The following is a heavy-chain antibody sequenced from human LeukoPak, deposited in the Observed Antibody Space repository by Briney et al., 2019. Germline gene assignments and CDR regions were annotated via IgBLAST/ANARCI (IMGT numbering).Heavy chain of an antibody. CDR2: IYHSGSS. Sequence: SETLSLTCTVSGYSITSAYYWGWIRQFPGKGLAWIGSIYHSGSSYYNPSLKSRVTISVDTSKNQFSLKLSSVTAADTAVYYCARLDSYYDYVWGSYRDAFDIWGQGTMVTVSS. J-gene: IGHJ3*02. V-gene: IGHV4-38-2*02. CDR3: ARLDSYYDYVWGSYRDAFDI. D-gene: IGHD3-16*02. CDR1: GYSITSAYY.